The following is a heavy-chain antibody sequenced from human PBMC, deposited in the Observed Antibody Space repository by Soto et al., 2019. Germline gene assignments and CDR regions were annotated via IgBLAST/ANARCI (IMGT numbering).Heavy chain of an antibody. CDR2: IRSKAYGGTT. CDR3: TRDPRLYYDFWSGPKIDY. CDR1: GFTFGDYA. D-gene: IGHD3-3*01. V-gene: IGHV3-49*03. Sequence: GGSLRLSCTASGFTFGDYAMSWFRQAPGKGLEWVGFIRSKAYGGTTEYAASVKGRFTISRDDSKSIAYLQMNSLKTEDTAVYYCTRDPRLYYDFWSGPKIDYWGQGTLVTVSS. J-gene: IGHJ4*02.